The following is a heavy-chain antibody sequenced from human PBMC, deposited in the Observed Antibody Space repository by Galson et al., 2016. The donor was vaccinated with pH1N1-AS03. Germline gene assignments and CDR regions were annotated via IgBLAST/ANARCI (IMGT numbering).Heavy chain of an antibody. Sequence: SLRLSCAASGFTLRSYAMSWVRQPPGKGLEWVSAMSGDGVSTFHADSVKGRFSISRDSSKNTLYLQMNSLRAEDTAVYYYVKESSVLTVYFDFWGQGILVTVSS. CDR3: VKESSVLTVYFDF. V-gene: IGHV3-23*01. CDR2: MSGDGVST. CDR1: GFTLRSYA. D-gene: IGHD4/OR15-4a*01. J-gene: IGHJ4*02.